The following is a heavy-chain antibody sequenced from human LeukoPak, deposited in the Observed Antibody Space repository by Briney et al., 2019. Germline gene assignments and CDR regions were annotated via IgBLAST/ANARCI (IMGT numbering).Heavy chain of an antibody. CDR3: AREEVVAATPPHAEGGWFDP. J-gene: IGHJ5*02. Sequence: PSETLSLTCTVSGGSISSYYWSWIRQPPGKGLEWIGYIYYSGSTNYNPSLKSRVTISVDTSKNQFSLKLSSVTAADTAVYYCAREEVVAATPPHAEGGWFDPWGQGTLVTVSS. CDR2: IYYSGST. D-gene: IGHD2-15*01. V-gene: IGHV4-59*08. CDR1: GGSISSYY.